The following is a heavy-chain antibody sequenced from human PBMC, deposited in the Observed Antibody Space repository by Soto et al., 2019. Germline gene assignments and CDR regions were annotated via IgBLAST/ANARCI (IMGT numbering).Heavy chain of an antibody. Sequence: GGSLRLSCEASGFTFNTYSMHWVRRPPGKGLEWLAAIWYDGTQKYYADSVKGRFIISRDNSKKTLYLEMNSLRAEDTAVYYCARAGGTTVTGLWHFDSWGQGTLVTVSS. CDR3: ARAGGTTVTGLWHFDS. CDR1: GFTFNTYS. J-gene: IGHJ4*02. CDR2: IWYDGTQK. D-gene: IGHD4-17*01. V-gene: IGHV3-33*01.